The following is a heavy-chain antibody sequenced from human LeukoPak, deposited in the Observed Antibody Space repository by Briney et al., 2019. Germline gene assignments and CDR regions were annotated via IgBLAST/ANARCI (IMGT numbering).Heavy chain of an antibody. CDR2: IYYSGST. J-gene: IGHJ4*02. V-gene: IGHV4-39*01. CDR1: GGSISSSSYY. Sequence: SETLSLTCTVSGGSISSSSYYWGWIRQPPGKGLERIGSIYYSGSTYYNPSLKSRVTISVDTSKNQFSLKLSSVTAADTAVYYCARHFRATVTKFDYWGQGTLVTVSS. CDR3: ARHFRATVTKFDY. D-gene: IGHD4-17*01.